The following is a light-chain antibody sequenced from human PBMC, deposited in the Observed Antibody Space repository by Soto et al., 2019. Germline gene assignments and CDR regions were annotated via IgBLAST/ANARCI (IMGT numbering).Light chain of an antibody. V-gene: IGKV3-15*01. CDR2: GAS. J-gene: IGKJ1*01. CDR3: QHYNSYSEA. CDR1: QSVGRD. Sequence: EIVMTQSPATLSVSPGEGATLSCRASQSVGRDLAWYQQKPGQAPRLLIYGASTRATGIPARFTGSGSGTEFTLTISSLQPDDFATYYCQHYNSYSEAFGQGTKVDIK.